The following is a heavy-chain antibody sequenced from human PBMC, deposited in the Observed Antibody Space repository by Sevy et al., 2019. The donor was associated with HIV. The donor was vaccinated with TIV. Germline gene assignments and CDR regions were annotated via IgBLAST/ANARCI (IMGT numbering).Heavy chain of an antibody. J-gene: IGHJ4*02. CDR3: ASRLDCSAGRCYSQ. V-gene: IGHV5-51*01. D-gene: IGHD2-15*01. CDR1: GYIFTSHW. CDR2: IYPGDSTT. Sequence: GESLKISCKASGYIFTSHWIGWVRQMPGKGLEWMGIIYPGDSTTKYTPSFQGQVTISVDKSISTAYLQWSSLKASDTAMYYCASRLDCSAGRCYSQWGQGTLVTVST.